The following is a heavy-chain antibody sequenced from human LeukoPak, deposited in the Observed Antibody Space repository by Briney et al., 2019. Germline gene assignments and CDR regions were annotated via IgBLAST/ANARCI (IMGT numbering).Heavy chain of an antibody. Sequence: SETLSLTCTVSGGSISSSSYYRGWIRQPPGKGLEWIGSIYYSGSTYYNPSLKSRVTISVDTSKNQFSLKLSSVTAADTAVYYCARHVHDYIWGSYRHGRYDYWGQGTLVTVSS. J-gene: IGHJ4*02. D-gene: IGHD3-16*02. CDR3: ARHVHDYIWGSYRHGRYDY. CDR1: GGSISSSSYY. CDR2: IYYSGST. V-gene: IGHV4-39*01.